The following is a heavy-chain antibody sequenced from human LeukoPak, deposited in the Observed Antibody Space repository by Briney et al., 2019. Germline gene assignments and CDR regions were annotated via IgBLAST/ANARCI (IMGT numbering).Heavy chain of an antibody. D-gene: IGHD4-17*01. CDR3: AKSFLRVTRTPFDY. V-gene: IGHV3-23*01. J-gene: IGHJ4*02. Sequence: PGGSLRLSCAASGFTFSSYGMSWVRQAPGKGLEWVSAISGSGGSTYYADSVKGRFTISRDNSMNTLYLQMNSLRAEDTAVYYCAKSFLRVTRTPFDYWGQGTLVTVSS. CDR2: ISGSGGST. CDR1: GFTFSSYG.